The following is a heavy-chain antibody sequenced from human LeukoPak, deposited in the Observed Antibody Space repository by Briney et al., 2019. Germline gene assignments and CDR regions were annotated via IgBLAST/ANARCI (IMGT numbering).Heavy chain of an antibody. D-gene: IGHD3-22*01. V-gene: IGHV4-4*07. CDR2: IHATGTT. J-gene: IGHJ5*02. CDR3: ARAFTTTSGNYFDP. Sequence: SETLSLTCLVSGDSISSYYWTWVRQTAGKGPQWLGRIHATGTTDYNPSLQGRVTISIDKSKNQFSLRLMSVTAADTAIYYCARAFTTTSGNYFDPWGQGTLVTVSS. CDR1: GDSISSYY.